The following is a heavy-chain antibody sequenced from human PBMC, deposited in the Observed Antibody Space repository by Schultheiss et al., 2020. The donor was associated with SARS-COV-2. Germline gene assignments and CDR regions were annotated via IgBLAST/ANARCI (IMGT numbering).Heavy chain of an antibody. J-gene: IGHJ5*02. CDR2: ISHSGNT. Sequence: SETLSLTCGVSGYSIKSGYSWGWIRQPPGKVLEWIGTISHSGNTYYNPPLRSRVIISMDSSKNQFSLKMTFMTAADTAMYYCARLSYCSGSSCALDPWGQGTLVTVSS. D-gene: IGHD2-15*01. CDR3: ARLSYCSGSSCALDP. V-gene: IGHV4-38-2*01. CDR1: GYSIKSGYS.